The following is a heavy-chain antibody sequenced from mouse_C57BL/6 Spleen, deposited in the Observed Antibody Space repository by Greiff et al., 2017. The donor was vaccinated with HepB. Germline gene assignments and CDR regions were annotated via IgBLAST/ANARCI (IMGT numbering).Heavy chain of an antibody. CDR1: GYAFSSSW. J-gene: IGHJ2*01. V-gene: IGHV1-82*01. Sequence: VQLQQSGPELVKPGASVKISCKASGYAFSSSWMNWVKQRPGKGLEWIGRIYPGDGDTNYNGKFKGKATLTADKSSSTAYMQLSSLTSEDSAVYCCARSSPGNYWGQGTTLTVSS. CDR2: IYPGDGDT. CDR3: ARSSPGNY.